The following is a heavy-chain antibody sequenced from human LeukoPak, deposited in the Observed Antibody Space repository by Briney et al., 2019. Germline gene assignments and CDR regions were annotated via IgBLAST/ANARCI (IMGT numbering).Heavy chain of an antibody. Sequence: GGSLRLSCAASGFTFSSYAMRWVRQAPGKGLEWVSAISGSGGSTYYADSVKGRFTISRDNSKNTLYLQMNSLRAEDTAVYYCAKVYYDSSGYFDYWGQGTLVTVSS. J-gene: IGHJ4*02. D-gene: IGHD3-22*01. CDR1: GFTFSSYA. V-gene: IGHV3-23*01. CDR3: AKVYYDSSGYFDY. CDR2: ISGSGGST.